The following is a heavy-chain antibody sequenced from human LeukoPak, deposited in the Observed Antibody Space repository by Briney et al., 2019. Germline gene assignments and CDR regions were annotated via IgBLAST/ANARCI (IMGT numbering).Heavy chain of an antibody. CDR3: AKDGLFSSGWNTFES. Sequence: GRSLRLSCAASGFTISSYGMHWVRQAPGKGLEWVAVIWYDGSNKYYADSVKGRFTISRDNSKNTLYLQMNSLRPEDTAVYYCAKDGLFSSGWNTFESWGQGTLVTVSS. CDR1: GFTISSYG. J-gene: IGHJ4*02. D-gene: IGHD6-19*01. CDR2: IWYDGSNK. V-gene: IGHV3-30*18.